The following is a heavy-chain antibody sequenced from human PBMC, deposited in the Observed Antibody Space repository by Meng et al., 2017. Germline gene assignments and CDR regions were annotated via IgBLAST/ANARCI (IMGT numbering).Heavy chain of an antibody. Sequence: SVKVSCKASGGTFSSYAISWVRQAPGQGLEWMGGIIPIFGTANYAQKFQGRVTITTDESTSTAYMELSSLRSEDTAVYYCARGGYYDSSGYFVVAYYFDYWGQGTLVTCYS. V-gene: IGHV1-69*05. J-gene: IGHJ4*02. D-gene: IGHD3-22*01. CDR1: GGTFSSYA. CDR2: IIPIFGTA. CDR3: ARGGYYDSSGYFVVAYYFDY.